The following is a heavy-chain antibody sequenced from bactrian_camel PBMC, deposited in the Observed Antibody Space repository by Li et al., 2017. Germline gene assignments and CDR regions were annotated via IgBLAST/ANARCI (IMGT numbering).Heavy chain of an antibody. Sequence: VQLVESGGGMVQPGGSLRLSCAASGFVFRSHVMTWVRQAPGKGLEWVSRINTGGSSTYYADSVEGRFTISKDNVKNTLYLQMNSLKTEDTAMYYCAADPYMTCIPPNVPRFDFLGQGTQVTVS. V-gene: IGHV3S40*01. CDR2: INTGGSST. J-gene: IGHJ4*01. CDR1: GFVFRSHV. D-gene: IGHD3*01.